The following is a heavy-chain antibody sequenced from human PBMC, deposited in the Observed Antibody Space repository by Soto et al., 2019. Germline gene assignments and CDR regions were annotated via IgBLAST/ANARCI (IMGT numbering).Heavy chain of an antibody. CDR3: ARHKRYYGSGSSYFDY. J-gene: IGHJ4*02. D-gene: IGHD3-10*01. CDR2: IYYSGST. Sequence: PSETLSLTCTVSGGSISSSSYYWGWIRQPPGKGLEWIGSIYYSGSTYYNPSLKSRVTISVDTSKNQFSLKLSSVTAADTAVYYCARHKRYYGSGSSYFDYWGQGTLVTVSS. V-gene: IGHV4-39*01. CDR1: GGSISSSSYY.